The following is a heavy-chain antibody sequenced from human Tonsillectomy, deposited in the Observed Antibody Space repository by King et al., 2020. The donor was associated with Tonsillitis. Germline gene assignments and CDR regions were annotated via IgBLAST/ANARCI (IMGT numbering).Heavy chain of an antibody. Sequence: VQLVESGGGLVKPGGSLRLSCAASGFTFMNAWMNWVRQAPGKGLEWVGRIKSKSDGGTIDYAAPVKGRFTISRDDAETTLYLQMNSLKTEDTAMYYCTTLGSITATGSAFHIWGQGTVVTVSS. CDR1: GFTFMNAW. CDR2: IKSKSDGGTI. D-gene: IGHD1/OR15-1a*01. J-gene: IGHJ3*02. CDR3: TTLGSITATGSAFHI. V-gene: IGHV3-15*01.